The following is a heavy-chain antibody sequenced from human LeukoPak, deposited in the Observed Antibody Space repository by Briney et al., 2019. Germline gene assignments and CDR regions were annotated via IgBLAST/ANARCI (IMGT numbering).Heavy chain of an antibody. Sequence: PGGSLRLSCAASGFTFSNYDMHWVRQAPGKGLEWVAVIWYDGSIKYYADSVQGRFTISRDNSKNTLYLQMNSLRAEDTAVYYCAKNSGGYEVDYWGQGTLVTVFS. D-gene: IGHD1-26*01. CDR3: AKNSGGYEVDY. J-gene: IGHJ4*02. V-gene: IGHV3-33*06. CDR1: GFTFSNYD. CDR2: IWYDGSIK.